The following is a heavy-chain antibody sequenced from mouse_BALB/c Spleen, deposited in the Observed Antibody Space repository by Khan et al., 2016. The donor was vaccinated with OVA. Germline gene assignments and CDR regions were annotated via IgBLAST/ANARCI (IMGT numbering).Heavy chain of an antibody. CDR3: ARTPGYYSSGYFDY. D-gene: IGHD1-1*01. CDR2: ISSGGSYT. Sequence: EVELVESGGGFVKPGGSLKLSCAASGFTFSNYGLSWVRQTPEKRLEWVATISSGGSYTYYPDSVKGRFTISRDNAENTPYLQMSSLRSEDTAMYYCARTPGYYSSGYFDYGGQGTTLTVSS. V-gene: IGHV5-9-1*01. J-gene: IGHJ2*01. CDR1: GFTFSNYG.